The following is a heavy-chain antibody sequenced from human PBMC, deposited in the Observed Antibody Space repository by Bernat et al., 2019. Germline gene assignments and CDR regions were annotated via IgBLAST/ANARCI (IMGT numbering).Heavy chain of an antibody. D-gene: IGHD6-13*01. Sequence: EVQLVESGGGLVQPGGSLRLSCAASGFTFSSYWLSWVRQAPGKGLEWVASIKQDGSEKYYVDYVKGRFTISRDNAKNSLYLQMNSLRAEDTAVYYCARGWYRDFDYWGQGTLVTVSS. CDR1: GFTFSSYW. V-gene: IGHV3-7*01. CDR2: IKQDGSEK. CDR3: ARGWYRDFDY. J-gene: IGHJ4*02.